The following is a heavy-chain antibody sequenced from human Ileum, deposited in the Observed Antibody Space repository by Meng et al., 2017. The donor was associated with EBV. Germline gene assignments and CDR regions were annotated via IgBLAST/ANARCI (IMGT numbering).Heavy chain of an antibody. J-gene: IGHJ4*02. V-gene: IGHV4-59*01. Sequence: VKVAELGGGVGDPSQTLCLPCIVCKGASIRDCWTWVRQPRGKGLEWIGYIYYTGSTNNTPSLKSRVTISIDSSKNHLSLNLSSVTAADTAVYFGARGSGMVRGVPPRRFDYWGQGTLVTVSS. CDR3: ARGSGMVRGVPPRRFDY. D-gene: IGHD3-10*01. CDR1: KGASIRDC. CDR2: IYYTGST.